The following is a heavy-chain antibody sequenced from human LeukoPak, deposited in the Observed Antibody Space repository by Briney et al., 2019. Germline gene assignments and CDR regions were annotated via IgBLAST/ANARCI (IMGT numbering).Heavy chain of an antibody. CDR1: GWTFSSYW. CDR2: IKQDGSEK. V-gene: IGHV3-7*01. J-gene: IGHJ4*02. D-gene: IGHD3-10*01. Sequence: PWGTLTLSCAASGWTFSSYWMSWVRQAPGKGLEWVANIKQDGSEKYYVDSVKGRFTISRDNAKNSLYLQMNSLRAEDTAVYYCAREGRESPQAIWGQGTLVTVSS. CDR3: AREGRESPQAI.